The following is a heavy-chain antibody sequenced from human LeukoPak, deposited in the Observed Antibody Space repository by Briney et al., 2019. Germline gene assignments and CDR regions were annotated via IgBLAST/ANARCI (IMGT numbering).Heavy chain of an antibody. CDR3: AHTPNGYTY. CDR2: IYWNDDK. V-gene: IGHV2-5*01. J-gene: IGHJ4*02. Sequence: SGPTLVKPTQTLTLTCTFSGFSLNTGGVGVGWLRQPPGKALEWLALIYWNDDKRYSPSLESRLTITEDTSKDQVVLTLTNMDPVDTATYYCAHTPNGYTYWGQGTLVTVSS. CDR1: GFSLNTGGVG. D-gene: IGHD3-16*01.